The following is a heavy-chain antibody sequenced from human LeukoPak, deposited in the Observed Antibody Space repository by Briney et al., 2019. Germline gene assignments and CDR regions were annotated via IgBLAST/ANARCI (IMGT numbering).Heavy chain of an antibody. D-gene: IGHD1-26*01. V-gene: IGHV3-15*07. J-gene: IGHJ4*02. CDR3: TTRLVGATQLFDY. CDR1: GFTVSSNY. Sequence: GGSLRLSCAASGFTVSSNYVNWVRQAPGKGLEWVGRIKSKTDGGTTDYAAPVKGRFTISRDDSKNTLYLQMNSLKTEDTAVYYCTTRLVGATQLFDYWGQGTLVTVSS. CDR2: IKSKTDGGTT.